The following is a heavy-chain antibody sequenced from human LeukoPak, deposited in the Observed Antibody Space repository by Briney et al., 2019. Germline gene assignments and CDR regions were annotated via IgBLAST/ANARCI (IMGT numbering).Heavy chain of an antibody. CDR1: GFTFDDYG. CDR2: INWNGGST. J-gene: IGHJ4*02. D-gene: IGHD1-26*01. CDR3: AKDGKNYFDY. Sequence: GGSLSLSCAASGFTFDDYGMSWVRQAPGKGLEWVSGINWNGGSTGYADSVKGRFTISRDNSKNSLSLQMNSLRAEDTALYYCAKDGKNYFDYWGQGTLVTVSS. V-gene: IGHV3-20*04.